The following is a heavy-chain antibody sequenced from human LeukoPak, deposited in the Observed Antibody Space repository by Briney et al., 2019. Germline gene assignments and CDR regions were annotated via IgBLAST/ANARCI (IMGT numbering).Heavy chain of an antibody. CDR3: ARGSLVYIQRNWFDP. CDR2: INHSGST. Sequence: SETLSLTCAVYGGSFSGYYWSWICQPPGKGLEWIGEINHSGSTNYNPSLKSRVTISVDTSKNQFSLKLSSVTAADTAVYYCARGSLVYIQRNWFDPWGQGTLVTVSS. CDR1: GGSFSGYY. V-gene: IGHV4-34*01. D-gene: IGHD2-8*01. J-gene: IGHJ5*02.